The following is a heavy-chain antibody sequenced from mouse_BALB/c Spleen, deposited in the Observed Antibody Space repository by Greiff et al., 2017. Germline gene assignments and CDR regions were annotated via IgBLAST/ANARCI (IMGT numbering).Heavy chain of an antibody. CDR3: ARSSNYDYAMDY. Sequence: EVKLQESGGGLVQPGGSRKLSCAASGFTFSSFGMHWVRQAPEKGLEWAAYISSGSSTIYYADTVKGRFTISRDNPKNTLFLQMTSLRSEDTAMYYCARSSNYDYAMDYWGQGTSVTVSS. D-gene: IGHD2-5*01. CDR2: ISSGSSTI. V-gene: IGHV5-17*02. J-gene: IGHJ4*01. CDR1: GFTFSSFG.